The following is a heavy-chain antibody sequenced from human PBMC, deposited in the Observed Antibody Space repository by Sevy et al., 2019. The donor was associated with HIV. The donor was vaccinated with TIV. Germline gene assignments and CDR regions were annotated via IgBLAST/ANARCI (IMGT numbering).Heavy chain of an antibody. V-gene: IGHV3-11*01. CDR1: GFTFSDYY. CDR3: EDIAAAGTSPNYYYYYGMDV. Sequence: GGSLRLSCAASGFTFSDYYMSWIRQAPGKGLEWVSYISSSGSTIYYADSVKGRFTISRDNAKNSLYLQMNSLRAEDTAVYYCEDIAAAGTSPNYYYYYGMDVWGQGTTVTVSS. D-gene: IGHD6-13*01. J-gene: IGHJ6*02. CDR2: ISSSGSTI.